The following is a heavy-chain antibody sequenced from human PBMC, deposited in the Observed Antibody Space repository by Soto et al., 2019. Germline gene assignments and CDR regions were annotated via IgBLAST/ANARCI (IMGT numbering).Heavy chain of an antibody. D-gene: IGHD3-10*01. J-gene: IGHJ4*02. CDR2: IKSKTDGGTT. Sequence: EVQLVESGGGLVKPGGSLRLSCAASGFTFSNAWMNWVRQAPGKGLEWVGRIKSKTDGGTTDYAAPVKGRFTISRDDSKNTLYLQMTSLQTEDTAVYYCAIQNARGVPDYWGQGTLVTVSS. CDR3: AIQNARGVPDY. CDR1: GFTFSNAW. V-gene: IGHV3-15*07.